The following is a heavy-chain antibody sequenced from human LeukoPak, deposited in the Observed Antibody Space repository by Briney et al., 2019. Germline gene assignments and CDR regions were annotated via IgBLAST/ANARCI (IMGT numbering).Heavy chain of an antibody. J-gene: IGHJ4*02. CDR3: ANLFIVVVPAAIDY. CDR1: GFTFSSSYG. CDR2: ISYDGSNK. V-gene: IGHV3-30*04. Sequence: PGGSLRLSCAASGFTFSSSYGMYWVRQAPGKGLEWVAVISYDGSNKYYADSVKGRFTISRDNAKNSLYLQMNSLRAEDTAVYYCANLFIVVVPAAIDYWGQGTLVTVSS. D-gene: IGHD2-2*01.